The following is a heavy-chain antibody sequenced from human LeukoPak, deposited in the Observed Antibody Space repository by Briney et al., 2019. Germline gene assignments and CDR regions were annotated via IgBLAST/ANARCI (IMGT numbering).Heavy chain of an antibody. CDR1: GFTFSSYA. CDR2: ISYDGSNK. CDR3: AEDMNTVTTTFDY. J-gene: IGHJ4*02. Sequence: PGGSLRLSCAASGFTFSSYAMHWVRQAPGKGLEWVAVISYDGSNKYYADSVKGRFTISRDNSKNTLYLQMNSLRAEDTAVYYCAEDMNTVTTTFDYWGQGTLVTVSS. D-gene: IGHD4-17*01. V-gene: IGHV3-30*04.